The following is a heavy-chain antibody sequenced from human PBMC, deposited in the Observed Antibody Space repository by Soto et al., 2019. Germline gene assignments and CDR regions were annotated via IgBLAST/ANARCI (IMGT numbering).Heavy chain of an antibody. D-gene: IGHD3-22*01. CDR1: GFTFSSYE. J-gene: IGHJ4*02. CDR2: ISSSGSTI. V-gene: IGHV3-48*03. CDR3: ARDRIPSDSSGYYYY. Sequence: PGGSLRLSCAASGFTFSSYEMNWVRQAPGKGLEWVSYISSSGSTIYYADSVKGRFTISRDNAKNSLYLQMNSLRAEDTAVYYCARDRIPSDSSGYYYYWGQGTLVTVSS.